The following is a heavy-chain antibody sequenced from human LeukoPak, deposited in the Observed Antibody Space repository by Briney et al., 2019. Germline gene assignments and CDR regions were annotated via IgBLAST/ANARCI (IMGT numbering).Heavy chain of an antibody. V-gene: IGHV1-46*01. CDR1: GYTFTSYY. D-gene: IGHD4-23*01. CDR3: ARSQGGNTLWFDP. CDR2: INTSGGST. J-gene: IGHJ5*02. Sequence: ASVKVSCKASGYTFTSYYMYWVRQAPGQGLEWMGIINTSGGSTTYAQKFQGRVSMTRDTSTSTVYLEVSSLRSEDTAVYYCARSQGGNTLWFDPWGQGTLVTVSS.